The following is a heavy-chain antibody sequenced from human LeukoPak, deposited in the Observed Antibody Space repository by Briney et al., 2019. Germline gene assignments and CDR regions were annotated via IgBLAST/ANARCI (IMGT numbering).Heavy chain of an antibody. V-gene: IGHV3-30*18. CDR3: AKGLRWFGDFYFNFFDY. Sequence: GRSLRLSCAASGFNFMTYGMHWVRQAPGKGLEWVAFISYDGGKRFFGESVKGRFTIARDNSENTVSLQMNTLKTEDTAVYYCAKGLRWFGDFYFNFFDYWGQGILVTVSS. CDR1: GFNFMTYG. J-gene: IGHJ4*02. D-gene: IGHD3-10*01. CDR2: ISYDGGKR.